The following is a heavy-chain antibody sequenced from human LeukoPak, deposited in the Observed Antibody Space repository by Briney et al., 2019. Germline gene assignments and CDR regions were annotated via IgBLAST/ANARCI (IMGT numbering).Heavy chain of an antibody. CDR1: GSSISSAYY. Sequence: SETLSLTCTVSGSSISSAYYWGWIRQPPGKGLEWIGSIYHSGDTYYNPSLKSRVTVSVDTSKNQFSLKLSSVTAADTAVYYCARDGSSSWYVRGENWFDPWGQGTLVTVSS. J-gene: IGHJ5*02. CDR2: IYHSGDT. V-gene: IGHV4-38-2*02. D-gene: IGHD6-13*01. CDR3: ARDGSSSWYVRGENWFDP.